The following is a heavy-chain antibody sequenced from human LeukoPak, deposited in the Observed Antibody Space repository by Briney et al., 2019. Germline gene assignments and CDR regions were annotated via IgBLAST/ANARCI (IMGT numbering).Heavy chain of an antibody. CDR3: ARDLALPYCSSTSCYDDYYYYGMDV. Sequence: SETLSLTCAVYGGSFSGYYWSWIRQPPGKGLEWIGEINHSGSTNYNPSLKSRVTMSVDTSKNQFSLKLSSVTAADTAVYYCARDLALPYCSSTSCYDDYYYYGMDVWGQGTTVTVSS. V-gene: IGHV4-34*01. D-gene: IGHD2-2*01. J-gene: IGHJ6*02. CDR2: INHSGST. CDR1: GGSFSGYY.